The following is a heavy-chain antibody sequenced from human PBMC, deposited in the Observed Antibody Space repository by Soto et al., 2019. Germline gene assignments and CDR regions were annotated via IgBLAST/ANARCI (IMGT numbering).Heavy chain of an antibody. CDR3: AALYGSGSFYSWFDP. J-gene: IGHJ5*02. CDR1: GGSISSSNW. V-gene: IGHV4-4*02. CDR2: TYHSGST. D-gene: IGHD3-10*01. Sequence: SETLSLTCAFSGGSISSSNWWSWVRQPPGKGLEWIGETYHSGSTNYKSSLKSRVAISVDKSKNQFSLKLSSVTAADTAVYYCAALYGSGSFYSWFDPWGQGTLVTVSS.